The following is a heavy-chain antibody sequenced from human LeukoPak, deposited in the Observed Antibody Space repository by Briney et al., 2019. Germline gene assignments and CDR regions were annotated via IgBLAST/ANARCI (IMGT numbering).Heavy chain of an antibody. CDR1: GFTFSSYW. Sequence: GGSLRLSCAASGFTFSSYWMSWVRQAPGKGLEWVANIKQDGSEKYYVDSVKGRFTISRDNAKNSLYLQMNSLRAEDTAVYYCARAHYYDSSGCALYYYYMDVWGKGTTVTVSS. D-gene: IGHD3-22*01. CDR3: ARAHYYDSSGCALYYYYMDV. V-gene: IGHV3-7*01. CDR2: IKQDGSEK. J-gene: IGHJ6*03.